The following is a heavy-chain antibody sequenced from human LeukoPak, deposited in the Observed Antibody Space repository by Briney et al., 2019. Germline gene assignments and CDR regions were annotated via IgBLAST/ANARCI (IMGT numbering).Heavy chain of an antibody. V-gene: IGHV3-7*01. Sequence: GGSLRLSCAASGFTFDSYWMSWVRQAPGKGLEWVANIKQDGSEKEYVDSVKGRFTISRDNAKNSLYLQMNSLRAEDTAVYYCARDHRYYEFRWGQGTLVTVSS. D-gene: IGHD3-3*01. J-gene: IGHJ4*02. CDR2: IKQDGSEK. CDR1: GFTFDSYW. CDR3: ARDHRYYEFR.